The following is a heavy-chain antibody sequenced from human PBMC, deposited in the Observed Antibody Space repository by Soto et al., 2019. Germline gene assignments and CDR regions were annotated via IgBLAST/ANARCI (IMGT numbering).Heavy chain of an antibody. CDR1: GFTFNSYA. J-gene: IGHJ6*02. CDR2: ISYDGSNK. D-gene: IGHD3-9*01. Sequence: QVRLVESGGGVVQPGRSLRLSCAASGFTFNSYAMHWVRQAPGKGLEWVAVISYDGSNKYYADSVKGRFTISRDNSKNTLYLQMNSLRAEDTAVYYCARDPGSYDILTGYYYYYYGMDVWGQGTTVTVSS. V-gene: IGHV3-30-3*01. CDR3: ARDPGSYDILTGYYYYYYGMDV.